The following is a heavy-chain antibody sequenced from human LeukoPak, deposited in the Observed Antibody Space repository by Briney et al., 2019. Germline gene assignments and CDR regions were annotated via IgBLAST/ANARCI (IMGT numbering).Heavy chain of an antibody. Sequence: SETLSLTCAVYGGSFSGYYWSWIRQPPGKGLEWIGEIKHSGSTNYNPSLKSRVTISVDTSKNQFSLKLSSVTAADTAVYYCARGLAAAASTWGQGTLVTVSS. D-gene: IGHD6-13*01. CDR1: GGSFSGYY. CDR3: ARGLAAAAST. CDR2: IKHSGST. V-gene: IGHV4-34*01. J-gene: IGHJ5*02.